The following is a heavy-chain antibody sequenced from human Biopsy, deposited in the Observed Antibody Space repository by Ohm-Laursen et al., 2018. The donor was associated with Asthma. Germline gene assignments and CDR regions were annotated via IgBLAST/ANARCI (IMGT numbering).Heavy chain of an antibody. CDR2: IHYSGST. CDR3: ARASVAASSNWFDP. J-gene: IGHJ5*02. V-gene: IGHV4-30-4*01. CDR1: GAPIKTDDHY. D-gene: IGHD6-19*01. Sequence: TLSLTYTVSGAPIKTDDHYWSWLRQPPGKGLEWFGFIHYSGSTSYNPSLKGGVTTSVDTSKNQFSLKLGSVTAADTAVYYCARASVAASSNWFDPWGQGTLVTVSS.